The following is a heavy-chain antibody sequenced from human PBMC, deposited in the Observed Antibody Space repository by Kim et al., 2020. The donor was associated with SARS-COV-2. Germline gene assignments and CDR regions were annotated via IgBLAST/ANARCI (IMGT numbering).Heavy chain of an antibody. Sequence: GGSLRLSCTAPEFTISSYTLHWVRQAPGKGLEWVAVISYDGSEKYYADSVKGRFSISRDNSKNTLYLLLNSLRTEDTAVYYCVRMSLEVSSDYYYYAMDVGGQGTKVTVSS. D-gene: IGHD6-6*01. J-gene: IGHJ6*02. V-gene: IGHV3-30-3*01. CDR1: EFTISSYT. CDR2: ISYDGSEK. CDR3: VRMSLEVSSDYYYYAMDV.